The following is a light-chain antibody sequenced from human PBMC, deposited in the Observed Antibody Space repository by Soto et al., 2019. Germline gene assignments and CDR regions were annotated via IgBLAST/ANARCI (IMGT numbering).Light chain of an antibody. Sequence: EIVLTQSPATLSLSPGERATLSCRASQSVDNYLDWYQQKPGQAPRLLIYDASNRATGIPARFSGSGSGTDFTLTISSLEPEDFAVYYCQQRSNWPITFGQGTRLEIK. CDR2: DAS. J-gene: IGKJ5*01. CDR3: QQRSNWPIT. CDR1: QSVDNY. V-gene: IGKV3-11*01.